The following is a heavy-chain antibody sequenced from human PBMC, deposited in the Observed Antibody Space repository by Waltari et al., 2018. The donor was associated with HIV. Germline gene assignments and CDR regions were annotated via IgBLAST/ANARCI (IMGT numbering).Heavy chain of an antibody. CDR2: IGKTVGDT. D-gene: IGHD1-20*01. J-gene: IGHJ5*02. V-gene: IGHV3-23*01. Sequence: EVQLLEAGGGLVQPGGYLGRSWAVSGLTLGSSGRTWVRQTAGKGLEWVSSIGKTVGDTYYADSVRGRFTISRDSSNNTLYLQMTSLRVEDTAVYYCAIPNWNPRGDWFDPWGQGTLVIVSS. CDR3: AIPNWNPRGDWFDP. CDR1: GLTLGSSG.